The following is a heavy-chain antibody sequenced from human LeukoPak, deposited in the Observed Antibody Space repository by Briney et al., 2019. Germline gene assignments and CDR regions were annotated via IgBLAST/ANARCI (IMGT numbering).Heavy chain of an antibody. CDR1: GNSFTVFW. J-gene: IGHJ4*02. CDR2: IYPDDSDT. D-gene: IGHD3-16*01. Sequence: GESLKISCKSCGNSFTVFWIGWVRQMPGKGLEWMGIIYPDDSDTRYNPSFQGQVTISADKSISTAYLQWDSLKASDTAIYYCARHGQGAFDSWGQGTLVTVSS. CDR3: ARHGQGAFDS. V-gene: IGHV5-51*01.